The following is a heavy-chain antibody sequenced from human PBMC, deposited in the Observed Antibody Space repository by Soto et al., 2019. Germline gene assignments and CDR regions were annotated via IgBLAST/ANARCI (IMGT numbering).Heavy chain of an antibody. D-gene: IGHD2-2*01. J-gene: IGHJ6*02. CDR2: MYPGDSQT. CDR1: GYSFSNYW. CDR3: ARADTAMEYYGMDV. V-gene: IGHV5-51*01. Sequence: PGESLKISCKTSGYSFSNYWIGWVRQMRGKGLEWVGVMYPGDSQTRYSPSFQGQVTISVDKSISTAYLHWSSLKASDTAMYYCARADTAMEYYGMDVWGQGTTVTVSS.